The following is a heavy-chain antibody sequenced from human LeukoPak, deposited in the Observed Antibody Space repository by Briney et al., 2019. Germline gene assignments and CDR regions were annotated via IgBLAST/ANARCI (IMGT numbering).Heavy chain of an antibody. CDR2: INHSGST. V-gene: IGHV4-34*01. CDR1: GFTFSSYG. Sequence: GSLRLSCAASGFTFSSYGMTWVRQAPGKGLEWIGEINHSGSTNYNPSLKSRATISVDTSKNQFSLKLSSVPAADTAVYYCARVVLEMATIRRDYYYYYYMDVWGKGTTVTVSS. CDR3: ARVVLEMATIRRDYYYYYYMDV. J-gene: IGHJ6*03. D-gene: IGHD5-24*01.